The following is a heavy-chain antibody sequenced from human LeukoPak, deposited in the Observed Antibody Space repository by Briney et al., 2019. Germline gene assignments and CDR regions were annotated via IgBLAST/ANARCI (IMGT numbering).Heavy chain of an antibody. D-gene: IGHD2-21*02. CDR3: ARGHHVVVATATWASDAFDL. V-gene: IGHV5-51*01. CDR2: IYPGDSHI. J-gene: IGHJ3*01. Sequence: GESLKISCKGSGYTFTSYWIGWVRQKPGKGLEWMGIIYPGDSHIRYSPSFQGQVTISADKSIRTAYLQWNSLKASDTAMYYCARGHHVVVATATWASDAFDLWGQGTMVTVSS. CDR1: GYTFTSYW.